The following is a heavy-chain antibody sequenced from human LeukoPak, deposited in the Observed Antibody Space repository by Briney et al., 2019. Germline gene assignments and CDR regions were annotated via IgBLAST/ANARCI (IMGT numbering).Heavy chain of an antibody. CDR1: GFTFSNYW. V-gene: IGHV3-7*01. CDR2: IKEDGSEQ. J-gene: IGHJ4*02. D-gene: IGHD2-2*01. CDR3: ARDAFPLCTSTSCPSVY. Sequence: GGSLRLSCAASGFTFSNYWMHWVRQVPGKGLEWVASIKEDGSEQYYVDSVKGRFTISRDNAKNSLYLQMNSLRAEDMAVYYCARDAFPLCTSTSCPSVYWGRGTQVTVSS.